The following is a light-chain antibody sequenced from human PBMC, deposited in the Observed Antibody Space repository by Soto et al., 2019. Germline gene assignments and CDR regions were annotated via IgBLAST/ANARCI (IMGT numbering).Light chain of an antibody. CDR1: QYINPR. CDR2: QTS. CDR3: QQRDSWPIT. V-gene: IGKV3-11*01. Sequence: EIVWTQSPATLSSFPADRVTLSCRASQYINPRLAWYQHRPGPAPRLLSYQTSLRAAGIPARFSASGSGTDCTRTINSLEPDDFAVYYCQQRDSWPITFGQGTRLEI. J-gene: IGKJ5*01.